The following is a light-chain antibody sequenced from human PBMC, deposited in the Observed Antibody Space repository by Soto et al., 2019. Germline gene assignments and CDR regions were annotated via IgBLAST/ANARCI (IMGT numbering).Light chain of an antibody. J-gene: IGKJ4*01. V-gene: IGKV3-15*01. CDR1: QSISSN. Sequence: EIVMTQSPAFLSVSPGESATLSCRASQSISSNLAWYQQKPGQAPRLPIYGASTRATGIPARFSGSGSGTEFTLTISSLQSDDFALYYCQQYENWPPLTFGGGTKVEIK. CDR2: GAS. CDR3: QQYENWPPLT.